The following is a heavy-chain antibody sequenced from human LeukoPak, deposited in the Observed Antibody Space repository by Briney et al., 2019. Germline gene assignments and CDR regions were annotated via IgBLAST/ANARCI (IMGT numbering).Heavy chain of an antibody. CDR1: GFTFSSYA. Sequence: GSLRLSCAASGFTFSSYAMSWVRQAPGKGLEWIGEINHSGSTNYNPSLKSRVTISVDTSKNQFSLKLSSVTAADTAVYYCARDARFLEWLPSNWFDPWGQGTLVTVSS. CDR2: INHSGST. V-gene: IGHV4-34*01. J-gene: IGHJ5*02. CDR3: ARDARFLEWLPSNWFDP. D-gene: IGHD3-3*01.